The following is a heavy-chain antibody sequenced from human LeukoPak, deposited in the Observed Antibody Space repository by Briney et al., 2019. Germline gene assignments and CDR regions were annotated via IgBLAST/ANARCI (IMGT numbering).Heavy chain of an antibody. D-gene: IGHD4-23*01. Sequence: SQTLSLTCTVSGGSISSGDYYWSWIRQPPGKGLEWIGYIYYSGSTYYNPSLKSRVTISVDTSKNQFSLKLSSVTAADTAVYYCARSLSVVTPEYYFDYWGQGTLVTVSS. CDR2: IYYSGST. J-gene: IGHJ4*02. CDR1: GGSISSGDYY. V-gene: IGHV4-30-4*01. CDR3: ARSLSVVTPEYYFDY.